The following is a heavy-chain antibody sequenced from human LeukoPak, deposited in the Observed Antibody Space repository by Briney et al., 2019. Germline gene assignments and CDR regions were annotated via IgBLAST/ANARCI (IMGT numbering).Heavy chain of an antibody. CDR2: IYYSGST. Sequence: SETLSLTCTVSGGSISSGGYYWSWIRQHPGKGLEWIGYIYYSGSTYYNPSLKSRVTISVDTSKKQFSLKLSSVTAADTAVYYCARGNYDSSGYYYAHAFDIWGQGTMVTVSS. CDR1: GGSISSGGYY. J-gene: IGHJ3*02. CDR3: ARGNYDSSGYYYAHAFDI. D-gene: IGHD3-22*01. V-gene: IGHV4-31*03.